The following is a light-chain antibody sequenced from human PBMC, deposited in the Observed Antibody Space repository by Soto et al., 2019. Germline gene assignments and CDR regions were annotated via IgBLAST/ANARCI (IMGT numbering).Light chain of an antibody. V-gene: IGKV3-20*01. CDR2: GAS. J-gene: IGKJ4*01. Sequence: EIVLTQSPGTLSLSPGERATLSCRASQSVSSSYLAWYQQKPGQAPRLLIYGASSRATGIPDRFSGSGSGTDFNLTISRLEPEDFAVYYCQQYGSSPRVTFGGGTTLEIK. CDR1: QSVSSSY. CDR3: QQYGSSPRVT.